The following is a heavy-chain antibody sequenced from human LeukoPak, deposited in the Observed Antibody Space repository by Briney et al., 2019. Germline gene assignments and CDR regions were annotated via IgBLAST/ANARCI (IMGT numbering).Heavy chain of an antibody. CDR3: AKNPSYDSSGYYPDY. J-gene: IGHJ4*02. CDR2: IRYDGSNK. CDR1: GFTFSSYG. V-gene: IGHV3-30*02. D-gene: IGHD3-22*01. Sequence: GGSLRLSCAASGFTFSSYGMHWVRQAPGKGLEWVVFIRYDGSNKYYADSVKGRFTISRDNSKNTLYLQMNSLRAEDTAVYYCAKNPSYDSSGYYPDYWRQGTLVTVSS.